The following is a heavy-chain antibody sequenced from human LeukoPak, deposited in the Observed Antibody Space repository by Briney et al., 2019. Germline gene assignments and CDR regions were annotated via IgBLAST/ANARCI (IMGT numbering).Heavy chain of an antibody. D-gene: IGHD6-13*01. CDR2: ISSSSSYI. Sequence: PGGSLRLSCAASGFTFSSYSMNWVRQAPGKGLEWVSSISSSSSYIYYADSVKGRFTISRDNAKNSLYLQMNSLRAEDTAVYHCARRAAGTGGFDPWGQGTLVTVSS. CDR3: ARRAAGTGGFDP. J-gene: IGHJ5*02. V-gene: IGHV3-21*01. CDR1: GFTFSSYS.